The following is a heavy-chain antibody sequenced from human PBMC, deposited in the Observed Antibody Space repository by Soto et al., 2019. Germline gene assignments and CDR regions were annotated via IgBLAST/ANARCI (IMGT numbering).Heavy chain of an antibody. Sequence: QITLKESGPTLVQPTQTLTLTCTFSGFSLSNPAVAVNWIRQPTGKALERLALIYWDDDKQYTLSLRSRLTIAKDASKRQVVLTMTSMGPVDTATYYCAHASGCLSDYWGQGPLVTVSS. CDR1: GFSLSNPAVA. CDR3: AHASGCLSDY. J-gene: IGHJ4*02. CDR2: IYWDDDK. D-gene: IGHD6-19*01. V-gene: IGHV2-5*02.